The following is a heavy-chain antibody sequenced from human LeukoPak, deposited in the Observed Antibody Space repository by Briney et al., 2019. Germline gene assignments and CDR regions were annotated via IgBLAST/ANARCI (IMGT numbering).Heavy chain of an antibody. CDR1: GFTFSSYA. Sequence: LPGGSLRLSCAASGFTFSSYAMSWVRQAPGKGLEWVSAISGSGGSTYYADSVKGRFTISRDNSKNTLYLQMNSLRAEDTAVYYCAKEVGHWSGYYMGGNDAFDIWGQGTMVTVSS. CDR2: ISGSGGST. J-gene: IGHJ3*02. D-gene: IGHD3-3*01. CDR3: AKEVGHWSGYYMGGNDAFDI. V-gene: IGHV3-23*01.